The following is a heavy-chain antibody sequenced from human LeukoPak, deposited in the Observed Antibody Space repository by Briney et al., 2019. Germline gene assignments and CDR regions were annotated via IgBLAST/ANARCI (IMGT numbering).Heavy chain of an antibody. D-gene: IGHD3-3*01. Sequence: SETLSLTCAVYGGSFSGYYWSWIRQPPGKGLEWIGEINHSGSTNYNPSLKSRVTISVDTSKNQFSLKLSSVTAADTAVYYCARVRVRFLEWIYKRQHYYGMDVWGQGATVTVSS. CDR3: ARVRVRFLEWIYKRQHYYGMDV. J-gene: IGHJ6*02. CDR1: GGSFSGYY. V-gene: IGHV4-34*01. CDR2: INHSGST.